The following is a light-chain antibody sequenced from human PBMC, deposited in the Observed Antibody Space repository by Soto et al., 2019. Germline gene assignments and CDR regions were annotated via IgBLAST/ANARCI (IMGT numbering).Light chain of an antibody. CDR3: QQYNNWPLT. J-gene: IGKJ4*01. CDR2: GAS. Sequence: ETVMTQSPATLSLSPGERGTLSCRASQSVSSNLAWYQQKPGQAPRLLIYGASTRATGIPARFSGSGSGTEFTLTISSLQSEDFAVYYCQQYNNWPLTFGGGTKVDIK. CDR1: QSVSSN. V-gene: IGKV3-15*01.